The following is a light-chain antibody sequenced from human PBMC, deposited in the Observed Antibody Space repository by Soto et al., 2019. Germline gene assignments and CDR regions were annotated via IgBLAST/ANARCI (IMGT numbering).Light chain of an antibody. CDR1: SGHSSYA. Sequence: QSVLTQSPSASASLGPSVKLTCTRSSGHSSYAIAWHQQQPEKGPRYLMKLSSDGSHSKGDGIPDRFSGSSSGAERYLTISGLQSEDEADYYCQTWDTGARVVFGGGTKLTVL. CDR2: LSSDGSH. J-gene: IGLJ2*01. V-gene: IGLV4-69*01. CDR3: QTWDTGARVV.